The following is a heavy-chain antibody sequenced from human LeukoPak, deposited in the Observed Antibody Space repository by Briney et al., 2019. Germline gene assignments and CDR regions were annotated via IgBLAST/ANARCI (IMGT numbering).Heavy chain of an antibody. V-gene: IGHV3-23*01. CDR3: AKVHYADTSGMGGFAH. J-gene: IGHJ4*02. D-gene: IGHD3-22*01. Sequence: GGSLSLLCAASGFTFRYYAMRWVRHAPGRGREWVSSISGSGVTTYFADSGKGRFTISRDTSTNTLYLQMLTLRVEDTAFYFCAKVHYADTSGMGGFAHWGQGTLVTVSS. CDR1: GFTFRYYA. CDR2: ISGSGVTT.